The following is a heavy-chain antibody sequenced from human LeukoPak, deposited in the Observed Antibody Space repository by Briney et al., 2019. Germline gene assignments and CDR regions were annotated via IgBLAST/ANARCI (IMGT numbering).Heavy chain of an antibody. Sequence: GGSLRLSCAASGFTFNTFNMKWVRQAPGKGLKWGSSITSGGDYIYYADSVKGRFTTSRDNAKNSLSLQLNSLRVEDTAFYYCALGHYDVLAASYKWTPDYWGQGTLVTVSS. CDR2: ITSGGDYI. D-gene: IGHD3-9*01. CDR3: ALGHYDVLAASYKWTPDY. J-gene: IGHJ4*02. V-gene: IGHV3-21*01. CDR1: GFTFNTFN.